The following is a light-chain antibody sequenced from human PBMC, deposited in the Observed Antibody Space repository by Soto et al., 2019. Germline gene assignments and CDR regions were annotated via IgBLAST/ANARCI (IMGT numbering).Light chain of an antibody. Sequence: EIVMTQSPATLSVSPGERATLSCRASQSVSSSYLAWYQQKPGQAPRLLIYGASSRAAGIPARFSASGTGTDFTLTISRLEPEDFAVYYCQQYGSSRTFGQGTKVDIK. CDR2: GAS. J-gene: IGKJ1*01. V-gene: IGKV3-20*01. CDR1: QSVSSSY. CDR3: QQYGSSRT.